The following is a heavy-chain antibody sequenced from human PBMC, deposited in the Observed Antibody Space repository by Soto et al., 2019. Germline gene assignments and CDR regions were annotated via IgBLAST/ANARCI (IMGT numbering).Heavy chain of an antibody. V-gene: IGHV4-59*12. CDR3: ARDRRDGYNGYFFDY. D-gene: IGHD5-12*01. CDR2: IYYTGST. CDR1: GGSISSYY. Sequence: XXTLSLTFTVSGGSISSYYWRWMRQPPGKGLEWIGYIYYTGSTTYNPSLKSRVTIALDTSKNQFSLKLSSVTAADTAVYYCARDRRDGYNGYFFDYWGQGTLVTVSS. J-gene: IGHJ4*02.